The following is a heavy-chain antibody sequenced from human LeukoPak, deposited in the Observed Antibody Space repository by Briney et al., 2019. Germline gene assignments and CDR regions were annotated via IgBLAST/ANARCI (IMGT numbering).Heavy chain of an antibody. CDR2: ISINDGST. Sequence: GGSLRLSCAASGFTFSSYAMNWVRQAPGKGLEWVSTISINDGSTYYADSVKGRFTISRDNAKNSMYLQMNSLRAEDTAVYYCARDRLTSGSYFFDYWGQGTLVTVSS. CDR3: ARDRLTSGSYFFDY. V-gene: IGHV3-23*01. CDR1: GFTFSSYA. D-gene: IGHD1-26*01. J-gene: IGHJ4*02.